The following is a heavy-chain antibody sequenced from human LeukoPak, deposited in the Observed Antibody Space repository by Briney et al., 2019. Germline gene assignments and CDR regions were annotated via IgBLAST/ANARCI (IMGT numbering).Heavy chain of an antibody. CDR3: ARDRARFYY. CDR2: INQDGSEN. D-gene: IGHD3-3*01. Sequence: GESLRLSCAASGFTFSSYLMSWVRQAPGKRLEWVANINQDGSENYYVDSVRGRFTISRDNAKNSLYLQMNSLRAEDTAVYYCARDRARFYYWGQGTLVTVSS. V-gene: IGHV3-7*03. CDR1: GFTFSSYL. J-gene: IGHJ4*02.